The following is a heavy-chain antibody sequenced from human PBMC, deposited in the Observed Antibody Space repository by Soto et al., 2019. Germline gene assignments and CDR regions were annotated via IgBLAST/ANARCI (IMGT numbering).Heavy chain of an antibody. Sequence: GGSLRLSCAASGFTFSSYAMHWVRQAPGKGLEWVAFISYVETNEYYADSVKGRFTISRDNSRNTVYMQMNGLRSEDTAVYYCARAPLAAFHYFDYWGQGTLVTVSS. CDR2: ISYVETNE. J-gene: IGHJ4*02. CDR1: GFTFSSYA. CDR3: ARAPLAAFHYFDY. V-gene: IGHV3-30*04. D-gene: IGHD2-15*01.